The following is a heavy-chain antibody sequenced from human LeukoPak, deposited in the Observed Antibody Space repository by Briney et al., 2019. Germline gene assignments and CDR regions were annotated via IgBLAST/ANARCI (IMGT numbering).Heavy chain of an antibody. CDR3: AKGKFGAFGCFDP. J-gene: IGHJ5*02. CDR1: GFTFSSYA. CDR2: ISGSGGSI. V-gene: IGHV3-23*01. Sequence: GGSLRLSCAASGFTFSSYAMSWVRQAPGKGLEWVSGISGSGGSIYYADSVKGRFTISRDNSKNTLYLQMNSLRAEDTAVYYCAKGKFGAFGCFDPWGQGTLVTVSS. D-gene: IGHD3-10*01.